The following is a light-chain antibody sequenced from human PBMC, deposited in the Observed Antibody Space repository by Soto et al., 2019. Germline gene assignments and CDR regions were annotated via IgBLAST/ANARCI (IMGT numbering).Light chain of an antibody. Sequence: EIVMTQSPATLSVSPWERCTLSCRASQSVSSNLAWYQQKPGQAPRLLIYGASTRATGIPARFSGSGSGTEFTLTISSLQSEDFAVYYCQQYNNWPPPFGQGTKVDI. CDR2: GAS. CDR3: QQYNNWPPP. J-gene: IGKJ1*01. CDR1: QSVSSN. V-gene: IGKV3-15*01.